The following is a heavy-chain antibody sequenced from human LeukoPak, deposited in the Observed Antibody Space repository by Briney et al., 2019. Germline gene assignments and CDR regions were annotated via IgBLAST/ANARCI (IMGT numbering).Heavy chain of an antibody. V-gene: IGHV1-46*01. CDR2: INPSGGST. CDR1: GYTFTNYY. J-gene: IGHJ5*02. D-gene: IGHD4-17*01. CDR3: ARERLSYGDRNLFDP. Sequence: ASVKVSCKASGYTFTNYYMHWVRQAPGQGLEWMGIINPSGGSTSYAQKFQGRVTMTRDMSTSTVYMELSSLRSEDTAVYYCARERLSYGDRNLFDPWGQGTLVTVSS.